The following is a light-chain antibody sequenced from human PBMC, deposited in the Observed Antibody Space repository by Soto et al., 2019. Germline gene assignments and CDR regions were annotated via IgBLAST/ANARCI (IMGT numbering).Light chain of an antibody. CDR3: QQYGSSPWT. Sequence: EIVLTQSPATLSLSPGERATLSCRASQSVTRYLAWYQQRPGQTPRLLIYDTSKRATGIPDRFSGSGSGTDFTLTISRLEPEDFAVYYCQQYGSSPWTFGQGTKVDI. V-gene: IGKV3-20*01. J-gene: IGKJ1*01. CDR1: QSVTRY. CDR2: DTS.